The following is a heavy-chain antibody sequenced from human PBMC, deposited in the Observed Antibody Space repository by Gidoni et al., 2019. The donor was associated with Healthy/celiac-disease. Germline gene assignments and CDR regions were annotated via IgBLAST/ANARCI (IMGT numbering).Heavy chain of an antibody. CDR3: ARVGAAKENWFDP. D-gene: IGHD2-15*01. Sequence: QVQLVQSGAAVKKPGSSVTVSCKASGGTFSSYAISWVRQAPGQGIEWMGGIIPIFGTANDAQKFQGRVTITADESTSTAYMELSSLRSEDTAVYYCARVGAAKENWFDPWGQGTLVTVSS. CDR2: IIPIFGTA. V-gene: IGHV1-69*01. CDR1: GGTFSSYA. J-gene: IGHJ5*02.